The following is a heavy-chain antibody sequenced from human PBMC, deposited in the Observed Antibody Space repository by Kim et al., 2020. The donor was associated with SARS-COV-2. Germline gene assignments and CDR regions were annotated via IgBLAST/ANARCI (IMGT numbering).Heavy chain of an antibody. CDR3: AKGGRNFDWLLLSFDY. V-gene: IGHV3-23*03. D-gene: IGHD3-9*01. Sequence: VKGRFTISRDNSKNTLYLKMNSLRAEDTSVYYCAKGGRNFDWLLLSFDYWGQGTLVTVSS. J-gene: IGHJ4*02.